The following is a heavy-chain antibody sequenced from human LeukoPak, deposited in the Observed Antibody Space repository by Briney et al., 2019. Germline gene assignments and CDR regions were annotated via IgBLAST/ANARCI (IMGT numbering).Heavy chain of an antibody. V-gene: IGHV3-21*01. CDR2: ISSSSSYI. Sequence: GGSLRLSCPASGFTFSSYSMNWVRQAPGKGLEWVSSISSSSSYIYYADSVKGRFTISRDNAKNSLYLQMNSLRAEDTAVYYCARAPEQWLESFWDYWGQGTLVTV. CDR3: ARAPEQWLESFWDY. D-gene: IGHD6-19*01. CDR1: GFTFSSYS. J-gene: IGHJ4*02.